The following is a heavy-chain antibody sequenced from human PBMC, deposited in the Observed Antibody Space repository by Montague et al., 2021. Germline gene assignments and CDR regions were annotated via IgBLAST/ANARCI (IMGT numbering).Heavy chain of an antibody. CDR2: TYYRSTWYT. Sequence: CAISGDSVSNNNAAWNWNRESPSRGLEWLGRTYYRSTWYTDYAASVKGRIAINPDTSKNQFSLQLNSVTPEDTAVYYCAREGVGDLLFSFDSWGQGTLVTVSS. CDR3: AREGVGDLLFSFDS. V-gene: IGHV6-1*01. D-gene: IGHD3-10*01. J-gene: IGHJ4*02. CDR1: GDSVSNNNAA.